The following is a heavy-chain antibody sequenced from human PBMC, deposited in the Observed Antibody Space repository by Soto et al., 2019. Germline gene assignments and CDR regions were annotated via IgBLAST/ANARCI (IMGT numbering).Heavy chain of an antibody. J-gene: IGHJ4*02. CDR3: ARVFDSYGSGGFDY. D-gene: IGHD5-18*01. Sequence: PXGILALPCSVYGASVSGYDWSGIRQPPGKGLEWIGEINHSGSTNYNPSLKSRVTISVDTSKNQFSLKLSSVTAADTAVYYCARVFDSYGSGGFDYWGQGTLVTVSS. CDR1: GASVSGYD. V-gene: IGHV4-34*01. CDR2: INHSGST.